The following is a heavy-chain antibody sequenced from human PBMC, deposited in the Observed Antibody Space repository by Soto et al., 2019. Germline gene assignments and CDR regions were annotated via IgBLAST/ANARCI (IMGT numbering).Heavy chain of an antibody. CDR2: IKKDGIEK. V-gene: IGHV3-7*01. J-gene: IGHJ4*02. CDR1: GFEFSAYW. CDR3: ARGRYNSGDYPKCFDY. D-gene: IGHD5-12*01. Sequence: EVQLVESGGGLVQPGGSLRLSCAASGFEFSAYWMTWVRQAPGKGLEWVANIKKDGIEKYYGDSVRGRFSVFRDNAKNAAYLQMSRPKGEDTSVYFCARGRYNSGDYPKCFDYWGQGAGVTVSS.